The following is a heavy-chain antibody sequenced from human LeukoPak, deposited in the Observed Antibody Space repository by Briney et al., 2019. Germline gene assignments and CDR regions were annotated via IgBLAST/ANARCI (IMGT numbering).Heavy chain of an antibody. D-gene: IGHD3-22*01. CDR3: ARRQFGHDSSGHSFYFDY. CDR2: IYPGDSDT. CDR1: GYSFTSYW. Sequence: GESLKISCKGSGYSFTSYWIGWVRQMPGKGLEWMGIIYPGDSDTRYSPSFQGQVTISADKSISTAYLQWSSLKASDTAMYYCARRQFGHDSSGHSFYFDYWGQGTLVTVSS. J-gene: IGHJ4*02. V-gene: IGHV5-51*01.